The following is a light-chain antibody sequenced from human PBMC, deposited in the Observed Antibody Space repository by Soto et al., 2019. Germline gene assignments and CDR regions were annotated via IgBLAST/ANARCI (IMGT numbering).Light chain of an antibody. V-gene: IGLV2-14*01. CDR3: SSYTSSSTLFYV. Sequence: QSELTQPASVSGSPGQSITISCTGTSSDAGGYNYVSWYQQHPGKAPKLMIYDVSNRPSGVSNRFSGSKSGNTASLTISGLQAEDEADYYCSSYTSSSTLFYVFGTGTKVTVL. CDR1: SSDAGGYNY. J-gene: IGLJ1*01. CDR2: DVS.